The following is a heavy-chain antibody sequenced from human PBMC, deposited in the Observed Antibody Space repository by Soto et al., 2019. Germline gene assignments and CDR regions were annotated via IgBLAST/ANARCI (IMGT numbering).Heavy chain of an antibody. J-gene: IGHJ4*02. Sequence: GGSLRLSCAASGFTFSNYWMHWVRQTPGKGLMWVSCVNSDGHSIRYADSVKGRFTISRDNAKNTVYLQMNSLRAEDTAVYYCARVESGSWYRGFDSWGQGILVTVSS. CDR3: ARVESGSWYRGFDS. CDR2: VNSDGHSI. CDR1: GFTFSNYW. D-gene: IGHD6-13*01. V-gene: IGHV3-74*01.